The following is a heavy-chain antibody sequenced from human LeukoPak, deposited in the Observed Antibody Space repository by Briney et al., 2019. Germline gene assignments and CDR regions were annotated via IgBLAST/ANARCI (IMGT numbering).Heavy chain of an antibody. CDR1: GYTFTGYY. V-gene: IGHV1-2*04. CDR2: INPNSGGT. J-gene: IGHJ6*03. D-gene: IGHD2-2*01. Sequence: ASVKVSCKASGYTFTGYYMHWVRQAPGQGLEWMGWINPNSGGTNYAQKFQGWVTMTRDTSISTAYMELSRLRSDDTAVYYCARGYLPAAYYYYYMDVWGKGTTVTVSS. CDR3: ARGYLPAAYYYYYMDV.